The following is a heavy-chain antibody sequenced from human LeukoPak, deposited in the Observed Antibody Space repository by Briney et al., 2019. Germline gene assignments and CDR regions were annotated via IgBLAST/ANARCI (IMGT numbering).Heavy chain of an antibody. CDR2: ISWNSGSI. D-gene: IGHD5-18*01. J-gene: IGHJ4*02. CDR1: GFTFDDYA. Sequence: GGSLRLSCAASGFTFDDYAMHWVRQAPGKGLEWVSGISWNSGSISYADSVKGRFTISRDNAKNSLYLQMNSLRAEDTALYYCAKDVYSYGRFFDYWGQGTLVTVSS. V-gene: IGHV3-9*01. CDR3: AKDVYSYGRFFDY.